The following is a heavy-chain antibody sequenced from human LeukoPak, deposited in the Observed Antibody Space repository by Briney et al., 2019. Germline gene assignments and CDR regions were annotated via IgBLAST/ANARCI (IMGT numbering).Heavy chain of an antibody. D-gene: IGHD4-17*01. V-gene: IGHV3-23*01. Sequence: GGTLRLSCAASGFTFSSYGMSWVRQAPGKGLEWVSAISGSGGSTYYADSVKGRFTISRDNSKNTLYLQMNSLRAEDTAVYYCAKDQWGMTTVTTDWFDPWGQGTLVTVSS. CDR1: GFTFSSYG. CDR2: ISGSGGST. CDR3: AKDQWGMTTVTTDWFDP. J-gene: IGHJ5*02.